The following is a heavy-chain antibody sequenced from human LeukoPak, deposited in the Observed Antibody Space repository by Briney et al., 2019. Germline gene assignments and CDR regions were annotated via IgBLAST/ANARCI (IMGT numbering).Heavy chain of an antibody. J-gene: IGHJ4*02. Sequence: GGSLRLSCAASGFTFSSYAMHWVRQAPGKGLEWVAVISYDGSNKYYADSVKGRFTISRDNSKNTLYLQMNSLRAEDTAVYYCARDPETHIVVVPAAPYFDYWGQGTLVTVSS. CDR2: ISYDGSNK. CDR1: GFTFSSYA. CDR3: ARDPETHIVVVPAAPYFDY. V-gene: IGHV3-30-3*01. D-gene: IGHD2-2*01.